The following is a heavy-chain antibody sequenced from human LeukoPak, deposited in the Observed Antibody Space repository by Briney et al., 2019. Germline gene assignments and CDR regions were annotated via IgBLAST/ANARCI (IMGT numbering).Heavy chain of an antibody. D-gene: IGHD2-2*01. V-gene: IGHV1-2*02. CDR1: GYTFTDYY. CDR2: INPNDGDT. Sequence: LAASVKVSRKASGYTFTDYYMHWVRQAPGQGFEWMGWINPNDGDTYYAQKFQGRVTMTRDTSISTAHMEVSRLRSDDAAVYYCARANFLYCSSTSCLFDYWGQGTLVTVSS. J-gene: IGHJ4*02. CDR3: ARANFLYCSSTSCLFDY.